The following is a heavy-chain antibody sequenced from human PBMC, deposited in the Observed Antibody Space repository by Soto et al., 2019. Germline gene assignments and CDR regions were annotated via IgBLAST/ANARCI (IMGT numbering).Heavy chain of an antibody. D-gene: IGHD1-26*01. V-gene: IGHV4-59*01. CDR2: IYYSGST. J-gene: IGHJ6*02. Sequence: SETLSLTCPVSGGSIRSYDWSWIRQPPGKGLEWIGYIYYSGSTNYNPSLKSRVTISVDTSKNQFSLKLSSVTAADTAVYYCARSGGSYYGYYYYGMDVWGQGTTVTVSS. CDR3: ARSGGSYYGYYYYGMDV. CDR1: GGSIRSYD.